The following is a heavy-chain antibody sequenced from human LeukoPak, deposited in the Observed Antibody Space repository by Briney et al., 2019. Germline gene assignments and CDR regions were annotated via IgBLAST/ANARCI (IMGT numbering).Heavy chain of an antibody. CDR1: GFTFSTYG. CDR3: AKEFNRGLPDY. V-gene: IGHV3-30*18. CDR2: ISYDGSNE. J-gene: IGHJ4*02. D-gene: IGHD2-21*01. Sequence: SGGSLRLSCAASGFTFSTYGMHWVRQAPGKGLGWVAVISYDGSNEYYADSVKGRFTISRDNSENTLYLQMSSLRAEDTAVYYCAKEFNRGLPDYWGQGTLVTVPS.